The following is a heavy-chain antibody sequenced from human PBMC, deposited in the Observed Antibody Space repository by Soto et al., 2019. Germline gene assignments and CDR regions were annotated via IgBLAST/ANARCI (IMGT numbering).Heavy chain of an antibody. CDR1: GDSISTYY. J-gene: IGHJ4*02. D-gene: IGHD1-1*01. V-gene: IGHV4-59*01. Sequence: PSETLSLTCTVSGDSISTYYWSWIRQPPGKGLQWTGYIFYSGGTAYNPSLKSRVTISLDMSKKQISLRLSSVTTADTATYFCARLQLVQKVIDYWGQGTLVTVSS. CDR3: ARLQLVQKVIDY. CDR2: IFYSGGT.